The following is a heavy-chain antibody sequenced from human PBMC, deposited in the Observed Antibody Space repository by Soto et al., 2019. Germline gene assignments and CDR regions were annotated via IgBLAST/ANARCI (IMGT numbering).Heavy chain of an antibody. V-gene: IGHV3-72*01. CDR3: ARGVVSTGYFDY. J-gene: IGHJ4*02. D-gene: IGHD5-12*01. CDR2: SRDKVHSHTT. CDR1: GFTFSDHY. Sequence: EVQLAESGGGLVQPGGSLRLSCAASGFTFSDHYMDWVRQAPGKGLEWVGRSRDKVHSHTTEYAASVKGGFTISRGDSENTLYLQMNSLKTEDTDVYYCARGVVSTGYFDYWGQGTLVTVSS.